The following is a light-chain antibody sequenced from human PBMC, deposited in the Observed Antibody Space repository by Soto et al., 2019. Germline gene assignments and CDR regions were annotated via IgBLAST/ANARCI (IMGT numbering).Light chain of an antibody. CDR3: SSYAAINNFGV. V-gene: IGLV2-8*01. CDR1: SSDVGGYKY. Sequence: QSALTQPPSASGSPGQSVTISCTGTSSDVGGYKYVSWYQQHPGKAPKLMIFEVNKRPSGVPDRFSGSKSGNTASLTVSGLQAEDEDDDYCSSYAAINNFGVFGTGTKVTVL. CDR2: EVN. J-gene: IGLJ1*01.